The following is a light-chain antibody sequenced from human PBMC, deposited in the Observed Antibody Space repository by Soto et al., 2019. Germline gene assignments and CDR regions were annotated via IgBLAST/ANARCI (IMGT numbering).Light chain of an antibody. CDR1: QSVAGS. J-gene: IGKJ5*01. CDR2: DIS. Sequence: EIVLTQSPGTLSLSPGDRAILSCRASQSVAGSLAWYQQKPGQAPRLLIYDISTRAAAIPARFSGSGSGTDFTLTVSSLEPEDFALYYCQQRSNRITFGQGTRLEIK. V-gene: IGKV3-11*01. CDR3: QQRSNRIT.